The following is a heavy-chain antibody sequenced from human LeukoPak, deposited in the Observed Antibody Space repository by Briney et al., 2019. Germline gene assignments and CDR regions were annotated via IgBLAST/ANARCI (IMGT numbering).Heavy chain of an antibody. Sequence: GASVKVSCKPSGYTFSGYYIHWVRQAPGQGLEWMGWINPNSGGTNYAQKFQGRVTMTRDTSISTSYMELSRLRSDDTAVYYCARAWLRLNPYFDYWGQGTLVTVSS. CDR2: INPNSGGT. J-gene: IGHJ4*02. CDR1: GYTFSGYY. CDR3: ARAWLRLNPYFDY. D-gene: IGHD5-12*01. V-gene: IGHV1-2*02.